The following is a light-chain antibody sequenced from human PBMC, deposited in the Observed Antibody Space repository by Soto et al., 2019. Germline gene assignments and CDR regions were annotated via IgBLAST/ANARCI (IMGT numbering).Light chain of an antibody. CDR3: QQYNHWPPVT. CDR1: QSVSSN. J-gene: IGKJ1*01. CDR2: GAS. V-gene: IGKV3-15*01. Sequence: IAITQSPATLSVFPGERATLACRASQSVSSNLAWYQQTPGQAPRLLIYGASTRATGIPARFSGSGSEREFTLTISSLQSEDFAVYDCQQYNHWPPVTFGQGTKVEIK.